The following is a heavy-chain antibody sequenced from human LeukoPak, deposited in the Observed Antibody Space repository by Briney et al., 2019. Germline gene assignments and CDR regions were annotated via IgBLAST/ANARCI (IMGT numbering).Heavy chain of an antibody. J-gene: IGHJ6*03. CDR1: GYSFPSYW. CDR2: IYPGDSDT. V-gene: IGHV5-51*01. CDR3: ARQGAAGKYYYYYMDV. Sequence: GESLKISCKGSGYSFPSYWIGWVRQMPGKGLEWMGVIYPGDSDTRYSPSFQGQVTISADKSITTAYLHWSSLKASDTAIYYCARQGAAGKYYYYYMDVWGKGTTVTVSS. D-gene: IGHD6-13*01.